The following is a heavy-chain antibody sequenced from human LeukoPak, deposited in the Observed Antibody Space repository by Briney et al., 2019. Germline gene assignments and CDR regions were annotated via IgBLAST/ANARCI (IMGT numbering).Heavy chain of an antibody. CDR2: VIYGGSNI. V-gene: IGHV3-30*18. CDR1: GITLTSYG. CDR3: AKNVYYYDSSGDQYFQH. D-gene: IGHD3-22*01. J-gene: IGHJ1*01. Sequence: GGSLRPSCAASGITLTSYGTDWVRQAPGKGRGWVAAVIYGGSNIYYAVSVKSRFTISRDNSKNTLYLQMNSLRAEDTAVYYCAKNVYYYDSSGDQYFQHCGQGTLVTVSS.